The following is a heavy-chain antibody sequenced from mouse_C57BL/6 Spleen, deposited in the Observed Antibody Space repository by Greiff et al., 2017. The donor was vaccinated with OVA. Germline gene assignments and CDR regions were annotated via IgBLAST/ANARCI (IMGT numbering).Heavy chain of an antibody. CDR1: GYTFTDYN. V-gene: IGHV1-18*01. CDR2: INPNNGGT. Sequence: EVQLQQSGPELVKPGASVKIPCKASGYTFTDYNMDWVKQSHGKSLEWIGDINPNNGGTIYNQKFKGKATLTVDKSSSTAYMELRSLTSEDTAVYYCASRIYYDYDAWFAYWGQGTLVTVSA. CDR3: ASRIYYDYDAWFAY. D-gene: IGHD2-4*01. J-gene: IGHJ3*01.